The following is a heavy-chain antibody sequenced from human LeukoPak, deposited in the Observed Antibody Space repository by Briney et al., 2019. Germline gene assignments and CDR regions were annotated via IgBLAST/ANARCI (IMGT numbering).Heavy chain of an antibody. CDR1: GFTFSNYW. CDR2: INQDGSDI. Sequence: GGSLRLSCAASGFTFSNYWMNWVRQFPGKGLEWVANINQDGSDINYVDSVKGRFAISRDNGKDSLYLQMNSLRVEDTAVYYCARDWFDPWGQGTLVTVSS. V-gene: IGHV3-7*01. CDR3: ARDWFDP. J-gene: IGHJ5*02.